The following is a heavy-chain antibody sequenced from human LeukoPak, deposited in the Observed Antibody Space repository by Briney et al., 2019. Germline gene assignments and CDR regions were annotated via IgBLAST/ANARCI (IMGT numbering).Heavy chain of an antibody. CDR1: GGSISSGSYY. J-gene: IGHJ5*02. CDR2: IYYSGST. V-gene: IGHV4-39*01. CDR3: ARLGGAGTRVSGWFDP. Sequence: SQTLSLTCTVSGGSISSGSYYWGWIRQPPGKGLEWIGSIYYSGSTYYNPSLKSRVTISVDTSKNQFSLKLSSVTAADTAVYYCARLGGAGTRVSGWFDPWGQGTLVTVSS. D-gene: IGHD3-16*01.